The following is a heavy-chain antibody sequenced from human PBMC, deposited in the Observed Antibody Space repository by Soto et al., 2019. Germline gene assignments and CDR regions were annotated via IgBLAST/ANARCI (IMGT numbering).Heavy chain of an antibody. CDR2: IVVGSGNT. Sequence: ASVKVSCKASGFTFTSSAVQWVRQARGQRLEWIGWIVVGSGNTNYAQKFQERVTITRDMSTSTAYMELSSLRSEDTAVYYCAGPSYYDSSGYYSPYGMDVWGQGTTVTVS. V-gene: IGHV1-58*01. CDR3: AGPSYYDSSGYYSPYGMDV. CDR1: GFTFTSSA. D-gene: IGHD3-22*01. J-gene: IGHJ6*02.